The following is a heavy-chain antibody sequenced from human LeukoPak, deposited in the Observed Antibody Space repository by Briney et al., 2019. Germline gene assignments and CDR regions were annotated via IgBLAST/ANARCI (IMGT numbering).Heavy chain of an antibody. CDR1: GYSISSGYY. J-gene: IGHJ6*03. CDR2: INHSGST. Sequence: SETLSLTCTVSGYSISSGYYWGWIRQPPGKGLEWIGEINHSGSTKYNASLKSRVTISLDTSKNQFSLKLTSVTAADTAVYYCASQTSEGYYYYMDVWGKGTTVTVSS. V-gene: IGHV4-38-2*02. CDR3: ASQTSEGYYYYMDV.